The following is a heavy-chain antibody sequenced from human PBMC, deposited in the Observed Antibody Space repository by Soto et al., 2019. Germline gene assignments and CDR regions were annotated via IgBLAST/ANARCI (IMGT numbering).Heavy chain of an antibody. CDR1: GIEFSNYA. J-gene: IGHJ4*02. CDR3: AKDGNWLDVYYDV. CDR2: VSASGRSR. V-gene: IGHV3-23*01. D-gene: IGHD3-16*01. Sequence: EVQLLESGGGLVQPGESLRFSCVGSGIEFSNYAMSWVRQAPGKGLEWVSIVSASGRSRYHADSVKGRFTISRDNSKNTLYLHMTNLRAEDTAVYYCAKDGNWLDVYYDVWGQGTPVTVSS.